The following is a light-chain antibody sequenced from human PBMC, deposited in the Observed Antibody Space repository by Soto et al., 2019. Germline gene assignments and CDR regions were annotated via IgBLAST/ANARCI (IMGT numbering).Light chain of an antibody. V-gene: IGLV1-44*01. J-gene: IGLJ2*01. CDR2: RNN. CDR3: ASRDDSLSGRV. Sequence: QSVLTQPPSASATPGQGVTISCSGSSSNIGGVIVNWYQQLPGTAPKLLIYRNNKRPSGVPDRFSGSKSGTSASLAISGLQAEDAADYYCASRDDSLSGRVFGGGTKLTVL. CDR1: SSNIGGVI.